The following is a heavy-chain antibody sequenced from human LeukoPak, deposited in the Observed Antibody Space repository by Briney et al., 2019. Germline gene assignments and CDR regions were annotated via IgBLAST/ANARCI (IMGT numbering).Heavy chain of an antibody. J-gene: IGHJ3*02. D-gene: IGHD3-10*01. CDR2: VSASDGRT. CDR3: VRDKRFPDDVFDI. V-gene: IGHV3-23*01. Sequence: GGSLRLSCAASGFTFSSYAMSWVRQAPGKGLEWVSAVSASDGRTYYADSVRGRFTISRDNLKNTLYVQMNSLRAEDTAVYYCVRDKRFPDDVFDIWGQGTMVTVSS. CDR1: GFTFSSYA.